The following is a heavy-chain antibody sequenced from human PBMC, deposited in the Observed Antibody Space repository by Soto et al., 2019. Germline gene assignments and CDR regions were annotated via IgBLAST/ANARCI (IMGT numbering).Heavy chain of an antibody. V-gene: IGHV1-2*02. CDR1: GYTFTGYY. CDR2: TNPNSGGT. J-gene: IGHJ4*02. Sequence: QVQLVQSGAEVKKPGASVKVSCKTSGYTFTGYYLHWVRQAPGQGLEWMGWTNPNSGGTNYAQKFQGRVTMTRDTSIRIAYMELSRLRSDDTAMYYCAREVTSSGYYYDYWGQGTLVTVSS. D-gene: IGHD3-22*01. CDR3: AREVTSSGYYYDY.